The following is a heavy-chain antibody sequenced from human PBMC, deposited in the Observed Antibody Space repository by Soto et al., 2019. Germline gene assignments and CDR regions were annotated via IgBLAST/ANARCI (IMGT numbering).Heavy chain of an antibody. J-gene: IGHJ5*02. CDR1: GYSFIDYD. CDR2: MTPNSGNT. V-gene: IGHV1-8*01. D-gene: IGHD6-19*01. CDR3: ARNPYSSGLFVP. Sequence: QVQLVQSGAEVKKPGASVKVSCKASGYSFIDYDINWVRQATGQGLEWMGWMTPNSGNTGYAQKFQGRVTLTRDTSIGTAYMELSSLKSEDTAVYYCARNPYSSGLFVPWGQGTLVTVSS.